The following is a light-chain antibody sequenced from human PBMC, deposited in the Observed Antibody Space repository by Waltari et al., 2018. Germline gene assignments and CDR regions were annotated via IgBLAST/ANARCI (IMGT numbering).Light chain of an antibody. CDR3: QHYLRLPVT. J-gene: IGKJ1*01. V-gene: IGKV3-20*01. CDR2: GAS. CDR1: QSVTRA. Sequence: EIVFTQSPGPLSLSPGESATLSCRTSQSVTRALAWYQQKPGQAPRLLIYGASNRATGIPDRFSGSGSGTDFSLTISSLEPEDFAVYYCQHYLRLPVTFGQGTKVEVK.